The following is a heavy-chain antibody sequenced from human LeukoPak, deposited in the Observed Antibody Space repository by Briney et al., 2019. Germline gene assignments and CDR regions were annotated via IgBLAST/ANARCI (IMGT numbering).Heavy chain of an antibody. J-gene: IGHJ4*02. CDR2: IKQDGSEK. CDR1: GFTFSSYW. Sequence: PGGSLRLSCAASGFTFSSYWMSWVRQAPGKGLEWVANIKQDGSEKYYVDSVKGRFTISRDNAKNSLYLQMNSLRAEDTAVYYCARDQNKGRLETGLGYWGQGTLVTVSP. V-gene: IGHV3-7*01. CDR3: ARDQNKGRLETGLGY.